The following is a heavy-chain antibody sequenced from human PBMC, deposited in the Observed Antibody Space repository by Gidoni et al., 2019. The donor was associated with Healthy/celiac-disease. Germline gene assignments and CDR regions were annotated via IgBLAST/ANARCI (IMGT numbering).Heavy chain of an antibody. CDR1: GFTFSSYA. Sequence: VQLLEAGGGLVQPGVSLRLSCAASGFTFSSYAMSWVRQAPGKGLEWVSAISGSGGSTYYADSVKGRFTISRDNSKNTLYLQMNSLRAEDTAVYYCATEDDFWSGYYFDYWGQGTLVTVSS. D-gene: IGHD3-3*01. V-gene: IGHV3-23*01. CDR3: ATEDDFWSGYYFDY. J-gene: IGHJ4*02. CDR2: ISGSGGST.